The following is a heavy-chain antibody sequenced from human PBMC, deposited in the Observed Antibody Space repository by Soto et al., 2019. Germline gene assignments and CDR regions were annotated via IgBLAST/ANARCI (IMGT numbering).Heavy chain of an antibody. J-gene: IGHJ3*02. CDR2: IIPIFGTA. CDR3: AGSSGWYPNDPFDI. D-gene: IGHD6-19*01. Sequence: QVQLVQSGAEVKKPGSSVKVSCKASGGTFSSYAISWVRQAPGQGREWMGGIIPIFGTANYAQKFQGRVTITEDKSTSTAYMELSSLRSEDTAVYYCAGSSGWYPNDPFDIWGQGTMVTVSS. CDR1: GGTFSSYA. V-gene: IGHV1-69*06.